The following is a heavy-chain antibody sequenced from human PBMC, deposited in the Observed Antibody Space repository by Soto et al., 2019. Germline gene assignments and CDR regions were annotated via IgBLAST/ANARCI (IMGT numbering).Heavy chain of an antibody. V-gene: IGHV3-33*01. J-gene: IGHJ5*02. CDR2: IWYDGSNK. D-gene: IGHD5-18*01. CDR1: GFTFSSYG. CDR3: ARDGYSYRSNGDWFDP. Sequence: PGGSLRLSCAASGFTFSSYGMHWVRQAPGKGLEWVAVIWYDGSNKYYADSVKGRFTISRDNSKNTLYLQMNSLRAEDTAVYYCARDGYSYRSNGDWFDPWGQGTLVTVSS.